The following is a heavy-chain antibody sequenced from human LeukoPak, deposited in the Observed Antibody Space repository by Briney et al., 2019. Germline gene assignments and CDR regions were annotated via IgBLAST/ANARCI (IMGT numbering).Heavy chain of an antibody. Sequence: EASVTLSFKASGYTFTVYYIHWARQAPGQGLELMGCINPDSGGTSYAQKFQGRVTVTRDTSISTAYMDLASLRSDDTAVYYCARQRYSGRPEYCFDFWGQGTLVTVSS. CDR3: ARQRYSGRPEYCFDF. CDR2: INPDSGGT. D-gene: IGHD3-10*01. CDR1: GYTFTVYY. J-gene: IGHJ4*02. V-gene: IGHV1-2*02.